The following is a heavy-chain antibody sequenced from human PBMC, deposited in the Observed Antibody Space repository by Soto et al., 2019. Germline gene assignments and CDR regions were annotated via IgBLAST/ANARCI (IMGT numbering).Heavy chain of an antibody. CDR3: AVNFAHSSSWHTLDF. Sequence: QVQLVQSGAEVKKPGASVRISCKGSHNTLSGYFLHWVRQAPGQGLEWVGWINPKTGGTKYAQTFKGRVTMTTDTSIGTAYVELSRPTSDDTVLYYCAVNFAHSSSWHTLDFWGPGTLVTVSS. D-gene: IGHD2-2*01. J-gene: IGHJ4*02. CDR1: HNTLSGYF. CDR2: INPKTGGT. V-gene: IGHV1-2*02.